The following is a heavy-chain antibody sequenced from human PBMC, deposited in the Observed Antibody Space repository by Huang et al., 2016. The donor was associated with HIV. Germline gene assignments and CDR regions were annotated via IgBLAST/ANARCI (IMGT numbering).Heavy chain of an antibody. D-gene: IGHD5-18*01. J-gene: IGHJ5*02. Sequence: QVLLVQSGAEVRKHGSSVKVSCTAFGGTFSSYAISWVRQAPGQGLEGMGVIRPIFGTANYTRKFQCRVTITVDESTNTGDMELTRLTSEDTSVYYGARTAYSYGFRQGYNWFDPWGQGTPVTVSS. CDR1: GGTFSSYA. CDR3: ARTAYSYGFRQGYNWFDP. V-gene: IGHV1-69*13. CDR2: IRPIFGTA.